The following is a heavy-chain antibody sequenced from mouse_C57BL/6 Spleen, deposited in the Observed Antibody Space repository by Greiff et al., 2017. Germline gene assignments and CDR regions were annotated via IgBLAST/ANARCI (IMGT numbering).Heavy chain of an antibody. Sequence: EVKLQESGPGLVKPSQSLSLTCSVTGYSITSGYYWNWIRQFPGNKLEWMGYISYDGSNNYNPSLKNRISITRDTSKNQFFLKLNSVTTEDTATYYCARERRGITPYFDYWGQGTTLTVSS. D-gene: IGHD1-1*01. CDR1: GYSITSGYY. CDR2: ISYDGSN. J-gene: IGHJ2*01. CDR3: ARERRGITPYFDY. V-gene: IGHV3-6*01.